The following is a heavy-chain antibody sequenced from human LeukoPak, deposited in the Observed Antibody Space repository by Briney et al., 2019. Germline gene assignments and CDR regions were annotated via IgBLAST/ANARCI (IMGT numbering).Heavy chain of an antibody. CDR2: INHSGST. V-gene: IGHV4-34*01. CDR3: ARDLPIAEVFDY. D-gene: IGHD6-13*01. CDR1: GGSFSGYY. J-gene: IGHJ4*02. Sequence: NPSETLSLTCAVYGGSFSGYYWSWIRQPPGKGLEWIGEINHSGSTNYNPSLKSRVTISVDTSKNQFSLKLSSVTAADTAVYYCARDLPIAEVFDYWGQGTLVTVSS.